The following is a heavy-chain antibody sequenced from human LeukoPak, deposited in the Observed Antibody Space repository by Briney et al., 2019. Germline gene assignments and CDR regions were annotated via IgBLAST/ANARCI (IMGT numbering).Heavy chain of an antibody. V-gene: IGHV4-59*12. J-gene: IGHJ4*02. Sequence: SETLSLTCTVSGGSISSYYWSWIRQPPGKGLEWIGYIYYSGSTNYNPSLKSRVTISVDTSKNQFSLKLSSVTAADTAVYYCARGDVITGLDYWGQGTLVTVSS. CDR1: GGSISSYY. CDR2: IYYSGST. D-gene: IGHD2/OR15-2a*01. CDR3: ARGDVITGLDY.